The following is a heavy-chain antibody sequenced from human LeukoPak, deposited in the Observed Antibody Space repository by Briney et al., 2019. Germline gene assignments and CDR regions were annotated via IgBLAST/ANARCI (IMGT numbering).Heavy chain of an antibody. D-gene: IGHD7-27*01. CDR3: ARVLLTGDDAFDF. Sequence: ASVKVSCKASGYVFTTYFIHWVRQAPGQGLEWMGWINPNSGGTNYAQKFQGRVTMTRDTSISTAYMELSRLRSDDTAVYFCARVLLTGDDAFDFWGQGTMVTVSS. CDR2: INPNSGGT. V-gene: IGHV1-2*02. J-gene: IGHJ3*01. CDR1: GYVFTTYF.